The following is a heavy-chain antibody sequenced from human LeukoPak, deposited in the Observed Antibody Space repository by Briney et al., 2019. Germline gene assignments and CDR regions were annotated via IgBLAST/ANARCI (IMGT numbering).Heavy chain of an antibody. CDR1: GYSFTSYW. Sequence: GESLKISCKGSGYSFTSYWNSWVRQMPGKGLEWMGRIDPSDSYTNYSPSFQGLVTISADKSISTAYLQWSSLKASDTAMYFCATSRGYGFDLWGRGTLVTVSS. D-gene: IGHD5-12*01. J-gene: IGHJ2*01. CDR2: IDPSDSYT. V-gene: IGHV5-10-1*01. CDR3: ATSRGYGFDL.